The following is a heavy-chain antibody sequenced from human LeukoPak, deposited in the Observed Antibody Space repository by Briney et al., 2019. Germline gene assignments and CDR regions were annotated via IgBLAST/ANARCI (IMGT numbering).Heavy chain of an antibody. J-gene: IGHJ4*02. Sequence: SETLSLTCAVYGGSFSGYYWSWIRQPPGKGLEWIGEINHSGSTNYNPSLKSRVTISVDTSKNQFSLKLSSVTAADTAVYYCARHSYSGYDIDDYWGQGTLVTVSS. D-gene: IGHD5-12*01. V-gene: IGHV4-34*01. CDR1: GGSFSGYY. CDR2: INHSGST. CDR3: ARHSYSGYDIDDY.